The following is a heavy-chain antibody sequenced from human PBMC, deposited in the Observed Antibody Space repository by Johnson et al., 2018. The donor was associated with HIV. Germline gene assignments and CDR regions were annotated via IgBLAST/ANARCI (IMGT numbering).Heavy chain of an antibody. Sequence: VQLVESGGGVIRPGGSLRLSCAASGFTFDDYGMSWVLQAPGKGLAWVSGINWNGGSLSYSDSVKGRFTTSRDNAKNSLYLQMSSLRAEDTALYYCARAVDYGGNSPSRAFDIWGRGTLVTVSS. CDR3: ARAVDYGGNSPSRAFDI. D-gene: IGHD4-23*01. CDR2: INWNGGSL. V-gene: IGHV3-20*04. J-gene: IGHJ3*02. CDR1: GFTFDDYG.